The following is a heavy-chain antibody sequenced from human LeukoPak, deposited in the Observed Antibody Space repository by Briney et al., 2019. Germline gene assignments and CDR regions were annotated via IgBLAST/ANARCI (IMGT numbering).Heavy chain of an antibody. CDR2: ISHSGRT. Sequence: SETLSLTCTVSGYSISIAFYWGWIRQPPGKGLEWIGSISHSGRTYYHPSLTSRVPISVATSKNQFSLKLSSVTAADTAVYYCARGFDYYDSSGYLSNWYFDLWGRGTLVTVSS. V-gene: IGHV4-38-2*02. J-gene: IGHJ2*01. CDR3: ARGFDYYDSSGYLSNWYFDL. D-gene: IGHD3-22*01. CDR1: GYSISIAFY.